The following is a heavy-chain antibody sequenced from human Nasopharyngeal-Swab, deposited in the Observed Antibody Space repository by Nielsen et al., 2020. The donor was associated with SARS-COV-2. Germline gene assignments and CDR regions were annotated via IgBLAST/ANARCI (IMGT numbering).Heavy chain of an antibody. J-gene: IGHJ5*02. CDR1: GFSLSTSGVG. CDR3: AHNQHWGGYEQQWRVPADWFDP. D-gene: IGHD6-19*01. Sequence: SGPTLVKPTQTLTLTCTFSGFSLSTSGVGVGWIRQPPGKALEWLALIYWDDDKRYSPSLKSRLTITKDTSKNQVVLTMTNMDPVDTATYYCAHNQHWGGYEQQWRVPADWFDPWGQGTLVTVSS. V-gene: IGHV2-5*02. CDR2: IYWDDDK.